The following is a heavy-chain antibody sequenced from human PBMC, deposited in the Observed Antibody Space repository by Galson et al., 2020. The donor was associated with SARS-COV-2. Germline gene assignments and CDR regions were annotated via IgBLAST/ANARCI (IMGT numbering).Heavy chain of an antibody. J-gene: IGHJ4*02. CDR3: AREKGFYDFWSGYYYFDY. CDR2: IYTSGST. D-gene: IGHD3-3*01. Sequence: SETLSLTCTVSGGSISSYYWSWIRQPAGKGLEWIGRIYTSGSTNYNPSLKSRVTMSVDTSKNQFSLKLSYVTAADTAVYYCAREKGFYDFWSGYYYFDYWGQGTLVTVSS. V-gene: IGHV4-4*07. CDR1: GGSISSYY.